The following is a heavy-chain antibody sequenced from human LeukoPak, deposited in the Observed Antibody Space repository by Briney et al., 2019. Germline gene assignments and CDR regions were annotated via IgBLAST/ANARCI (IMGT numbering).Heavy chain of an antibody. D-gene: IGHD5-18*01. V-gene: IGHV1-8*02. Sequence: GASVKVSCKASGYTFTSYGISWVRQAPGQGLEWMGWINPNSGNTGYAQKFQGRVTMTRNTSISTAYMELSSLRSEDTAVYYCARGGYSYGSRDFDYWGQGTLVTVSS. CDR2: INPNSGNT. CDR1: GYTFTSYG. J-gene: IGHJ4*02. CDR3: ARGGYSYGSRDFDY.